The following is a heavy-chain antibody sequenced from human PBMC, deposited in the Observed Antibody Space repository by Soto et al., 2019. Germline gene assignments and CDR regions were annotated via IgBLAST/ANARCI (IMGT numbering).Heavy chain of an antibody. Sequence: QVHLVQSVAEVKKPGASVNVCCQGSGYAFTTYGITGGRQAPGQGHEWMGWISAHNGNTNYAQKLQGRVTVTRDTSTSTAYMELRSLRYDDTAVYYCARGRYGDYWGQGALVTVSS. V-gene: IGHV1-18*01. CDR3: ARGRYGDY. CDR2: ISAHNGNT. D-gene: IGHD1-1*01. CDR1: GYAFTTYG. J-gene: IGHJ4*02.